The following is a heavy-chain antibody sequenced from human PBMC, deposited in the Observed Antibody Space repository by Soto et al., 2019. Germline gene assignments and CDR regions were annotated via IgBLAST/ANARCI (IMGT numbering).Heavy chain of an antibody. CDR3: ARGQTDYHDNNSNYFLDY. V-gene: IGHV1-18*01. CDR1: GYRFITYG. D-gene: IGHD3-22*01. Sequence: QVQLVQSGAEVKKPGASVKVSCKASGYRFITYGVSWVRQAPGQGLDWMGWISTYNGNTKYAERLQGRVTMTTDTTTSTDDMELRSLRSDDTAVYYCARGQTDYHDNNSNYFLDYWGQGTLVTVSS. CDR2: ISTYNGNT. J-gene: IGHJ4*02.